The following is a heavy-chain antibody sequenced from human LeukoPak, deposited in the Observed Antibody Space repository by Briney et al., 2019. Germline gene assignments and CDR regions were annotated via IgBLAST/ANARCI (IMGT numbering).Heavy chain of an antibody. J-gene: IGHJ4*02. CDR3: VRNDDSGYSYAIDY. CDR2: INHSGST. Sequence: SETLSLTCAVYGGSFSGYYWSWLRQPPGKGLEWIGEINHSGSTNYNPSLKSRVTISVDTSKNQFSLKLSSVTAAITAVYYCVRNDDSGYSYAIDYWGQGTLVTVSS. CDR1: GGSFSGYY. V-gene: IGHV4-34*01. D-gene: IGHD5-18*01.